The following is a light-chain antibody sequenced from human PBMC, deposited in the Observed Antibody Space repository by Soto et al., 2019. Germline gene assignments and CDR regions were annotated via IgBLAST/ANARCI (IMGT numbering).Light chain of an antibody. CDR3: HQRSDWPST. J-gene: IGKJ4*01. CDR2: DAS. V-gene: IGKV3-11*01. CDR1: QSVRSY. Sequence: EIVLTQSPATLSLSPGDRATLSCRASQSVRSYLAWYQQKPGQAPRLLIYDASNRATGIPARFSGSGSVTDFTLTITSLEPEDFAVYYCHQRSDWPSTFGGGTKVEIK.